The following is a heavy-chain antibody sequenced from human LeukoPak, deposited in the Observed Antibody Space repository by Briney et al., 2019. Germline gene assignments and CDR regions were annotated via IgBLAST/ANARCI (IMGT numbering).Heavy chain of an antibody. CDR3: AREYNGYRYFDY. CDR1: GGSISSYY. V-gene: IGHV4-59*01. CDR2: ISYSGST. Sequence: SETLSLTCTVSGGSISSYYWTWIRHPPGKELELVCYISYSGSTNYNPSLKSLVTISVDTSRNEFSLRLSSVTAADTAVYYCAREYNGYRYFDYWGQGTPVTVSS. J-gene: IGHJ4*02. D-gene: IGHD5-12*01.